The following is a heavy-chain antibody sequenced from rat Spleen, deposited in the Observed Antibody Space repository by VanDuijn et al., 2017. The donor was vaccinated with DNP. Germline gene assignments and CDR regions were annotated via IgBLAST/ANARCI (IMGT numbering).Heavy chain of an antibody. CDR3: ARHVLPLRVWDY. CDR1: GFTFNKYW. V-gene: IGHV5-31*01. Sequence: EVQLVESGGDLVQPGRSLKLSCVASGFTFNKYWMTWIRQVPGKGLEWVAYISSDGGSTHYGDSVKGRFTISRDNAKSTLYLQMDSLRSEDMATYYCARHVLPLRVWDYWGQGVMVTVSS. J-gene: IGHJ2*01. D-gene: IGHD1-4*01. CDR2: ISSDGGST.